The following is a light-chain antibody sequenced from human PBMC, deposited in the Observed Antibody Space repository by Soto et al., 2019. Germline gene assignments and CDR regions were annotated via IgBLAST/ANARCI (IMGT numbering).Light chain of an antibody. V-gene: IGKV2-30*01. CDR1: QSLVYSDGNTY. J-gene: IGKJ5*01. CDR2: KVS. Sequence: DVVMTQSPLSLPVTLGQPASIYCRSSQSLVYSDGNTYLNWFQQRPGQSPRRLIYKVSNRDSGVPDRFGGSGSGTDFTLTRSRVEAEDVGFCYCMQGTHRPTAITFGQGPRLEIK. CDR3: MQGTHRPTAIT.